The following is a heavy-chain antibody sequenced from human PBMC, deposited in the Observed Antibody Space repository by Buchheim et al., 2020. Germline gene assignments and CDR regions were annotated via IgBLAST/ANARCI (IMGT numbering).Heavy chain of an antibody. V-gene: IGHV3-48*01. CDR3: ARGTAGGCTHDY. Sequence: EVQLVESGGGLAKPGGSLRLSCAASGITFSSSHMNWVRQAPGKGLEWISYISSSASTIYYTDSVKGRFTISRDNAKNSLYLQMYSLIAEDTAVYYCARGTAGGCTHDYWGQGTL. CDR1: GITFSSSH. CDR2: ISSSASTI. J-gene: IGHJ4*02. D-gene: IGHD3-16*01.